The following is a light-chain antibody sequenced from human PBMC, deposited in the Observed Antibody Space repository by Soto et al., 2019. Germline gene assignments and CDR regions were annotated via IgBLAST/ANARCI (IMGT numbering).Light chain of an antibody. V-gene: IGKV4-1*01. J-gene: IGKJ2*01. CDR1: QNVLYTSNNKNQ. Sequence: DIVMTQSPDSLAVSLGERATINCKSSQNVLYTSNNKNQLAWYQQKPGQPPKLLIYWASTRESGVPDRFSGSGSGTTFTLTISSLQAEDVAVYYCHQYHNPPSTFGRGTKLEIK. CDR3: HQYHNPPST. CDR2: WAS.